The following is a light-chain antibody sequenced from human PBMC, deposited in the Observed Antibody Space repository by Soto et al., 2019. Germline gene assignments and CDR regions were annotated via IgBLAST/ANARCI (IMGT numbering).Light chain of an antibody. CDR1: QSIRTN. Sequence: EIVMTQSPATVSVSPGERATLSCRAGQSIRTNVAWYQQKPGQALRLLIYDASTRATGLSSRFSASGSGTYFTLTISGLQSEDVATYYCQQYNDWPPLTFGGGTRLEI. CDR2: DAS. CDR3: QQYNDWPPLT. J-gene: IGKJ4*01. V-gene: IGKV3-15*01.